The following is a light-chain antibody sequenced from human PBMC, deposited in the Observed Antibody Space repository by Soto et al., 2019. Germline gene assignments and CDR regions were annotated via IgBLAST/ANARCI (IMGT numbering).Light chain of an antibody. V-gene: IGKV3-20*01. CDR1: QSVSSTY. CDR3: QQYGSSSWT. J-gene: IGKJ1*01. CDR2: GAS. Sequence: EIVLTQSPGTLSLSPGERATLSCRASQSVSSTYLAWYQQKPGQAPRLLIYGASSRAADILDRFSGSGSGTDFTLTISRLEPEDFAVYYCQQYGSSSWTFGQGTKVEIK.